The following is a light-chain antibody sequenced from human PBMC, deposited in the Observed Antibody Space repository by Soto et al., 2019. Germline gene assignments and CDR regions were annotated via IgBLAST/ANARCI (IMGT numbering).Light chain of an antibody. Sequence: EIVLTQSPGTPSLSPGERPTLSGRASQSVSSYLAWCQQKPGQAPRLLIYGASTRVTGIPARFSGSGSGTEFTLTISSLQSEDFAVYHCQQYNNWPPGTFGQGTKVDIK. J-gene: IGKJ2*01. CDR3: QQYNNWPPGT. CDR2: GAS. CDR1: QSVSSY. V-gene: IGKV3-15*01.